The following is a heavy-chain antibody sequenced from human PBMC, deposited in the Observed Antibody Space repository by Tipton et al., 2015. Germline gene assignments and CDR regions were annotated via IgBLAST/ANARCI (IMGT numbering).Heavy chain of an antibody. CDR1: GYTFTTYP. V-gene: IGHV1-3*01. CDR3: ARTARARYYYASGNYRELHWFDP. D-gene: IGHD3-10*01. CDR2: INAGNGNT. Sequence: QSGAEVKKPGASVTVSCKASGYTFTTYPMHWVRQAPGQRLEWMGWINAGNGNTKYSQKFQGRVTITRDTSASTAYMELSSLRSEDTAVYYCARTARARYYYASGNYRELHWFDPWGQGTLVTVSS. J-gene: IGHJ5*02.